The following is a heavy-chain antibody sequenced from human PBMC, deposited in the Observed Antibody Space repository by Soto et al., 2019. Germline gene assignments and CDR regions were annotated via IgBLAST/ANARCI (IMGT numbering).Heavy chain of an antibody. CDR1: GFAFSSYE. V-gene: IGHV3-48*03. CDR2: ISSTASTI. D-gene: IGHD3-10*01. CDR3: ARAAGIMTRGFHGMDV. J-gene: IGHJ6*02. Sequence: VQLVEAGGGLVQPGGSLRLSCAASGFAFSSYEMNWVRQSPGKGLEWLSDISSTASTIDYADSVKGRFTISRDNANNSVYLQMNSLTADDLAVYCCARAAGIMTRGFHGMDVWGQGTTVTVSS.